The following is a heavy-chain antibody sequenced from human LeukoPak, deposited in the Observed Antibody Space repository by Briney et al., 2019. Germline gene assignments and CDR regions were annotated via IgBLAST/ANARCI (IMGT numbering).Heavy chain of an antibody. D-gene: IGHD4-11*01. CDR1: GGTFSSYA. V-gene: IGHV1-69*04. J-gene: IGHJ6*02. CDR3: ARERGGLSVTGPYYYYGMDV. CDR2: IIPILGIA. Sequence: SVKVSCKASGGTFSSYAISWVRQAPGQGLEWMGRIIPILGIANYAQKFQGRVTITADKSTGTAYMELSSLRSEDTAVYYCARERGGLSVTGPYYYYGMDVWGQGTTVTVSS.